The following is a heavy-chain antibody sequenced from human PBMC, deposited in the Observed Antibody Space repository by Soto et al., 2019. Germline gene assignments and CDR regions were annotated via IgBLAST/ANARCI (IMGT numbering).Heavy chain of an antibody. Sequence: QVQLQESGPGLVKPSQTLSLTCTVSGGSISSGGYYWSWIRQHPGKGLEWIGYIYYNGDTYYNPYLKSRVSISIDPSKNQFSLRLTSVTAADTAVYYCARSHRDNWGSPDYFDYWGQGTLVTVSS. V-gene: IGHV4-31*03. J-gene: IGHJ4*02. D-gene: IGHD7-27*01. CDR2: IYYNGDT. CDR3: ARSHRDNWGSPDYFDY. CDR1: GGSISSGGYY.